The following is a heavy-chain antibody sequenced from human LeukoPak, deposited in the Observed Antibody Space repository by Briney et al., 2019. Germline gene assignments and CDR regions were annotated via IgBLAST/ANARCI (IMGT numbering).Heavy chain of an antibody. CDR2: IYTSGST. D-gene: IGHD3-9*01. CDR3: ASSSCDILTGYRYYFDY. CDR1: GGSISSYY. Sequence: PSETLSLTCTVSGGSISSYYWSWIRQPAGKGLEWIGRIYTSGSTNYNPSLKSRVTMSVDTSKNQFSLKLSSVTAADTAVYYCASSSCDILTGYRYYFDYWGQGTLVTVSS. J-gene: IGHJ4*02. V-gene: IGHV4-4*07.